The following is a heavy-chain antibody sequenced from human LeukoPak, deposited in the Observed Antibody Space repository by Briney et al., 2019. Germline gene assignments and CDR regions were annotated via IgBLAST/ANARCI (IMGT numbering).Heavy chain of an antibody. CDR2: IKQDGTDK. J-gene: IGHJ4*02. V-gene: IGHV3-7*03. CDR1: GFTFSYYW. Sequence: GGSLRLSCAASGFTFSYYWMSWVRQAPGKGLEWVANIKQDGTDKYYVDSVRGRFTISRDNSKNTLYLQMNSLRAEDTAVYYCAKDPDCTSGVCYTFFDYWGQGTLVTVSS. CDR3: AKDPDCTSGVCYTFFDY. D-gene: IGHD2-8*01.